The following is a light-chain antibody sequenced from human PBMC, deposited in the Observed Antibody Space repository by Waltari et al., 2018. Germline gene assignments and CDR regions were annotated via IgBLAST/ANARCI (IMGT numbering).Light chain of an antibody. CDR1: AIIGTF. Sequence: DIQMTQSPSSLSASVGDRVTITCRASAIIGTFLNWYQQKPGTTPKVLVYGASSWHSGVPSRVSGSGSGTDFTLTISSLHPEDFATYYCQQSYSAPRTFGQGTKLEIK. CDR3: QQSYSAPRT. J-gene: IGKJ2*01. V-gene: IGKV1-39*01. CDR2: GAS.